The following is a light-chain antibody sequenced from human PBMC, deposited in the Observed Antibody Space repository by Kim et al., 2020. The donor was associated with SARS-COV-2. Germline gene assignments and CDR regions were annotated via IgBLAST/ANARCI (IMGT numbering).Light chain of an antibody. V-gene: IGKV3-20*01. CDR2: DAT. CDR1: QTVLSSF. CDR3: QNYGPTSH. Sequence: PDERATRPVNASQTVLSSFLAWPQHRRGRAPRLLIYDATTRAAGIPDRFTGNGSGTDFTLTISRLAPEDSAVYYCQNYGPTSHFGQGTRLEIK. J-gene: IGKJ5*01.